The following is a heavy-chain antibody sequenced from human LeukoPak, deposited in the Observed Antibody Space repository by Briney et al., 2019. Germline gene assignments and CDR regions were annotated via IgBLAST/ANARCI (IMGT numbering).Heavy chain of an antibody. CDR1: GASVSSGSYY. Sequence: PSETLSRTCTVSGASVSSGSYYWSWIRQPPGKGLEWVGYVSYSGSTNYNPSLKSRVTISVDTSKNQFSLRLSSVTAADTSVYYCARGDKYDGIVNWFDPWGQGSLVTVSS. J-gene: IGHJ5*02. D-gene: IGHD3-22*01. CDR2: VSYSGST. CDR3: ARGDKYDGIVNWFDP. V-gene: IGHV4-61*01.